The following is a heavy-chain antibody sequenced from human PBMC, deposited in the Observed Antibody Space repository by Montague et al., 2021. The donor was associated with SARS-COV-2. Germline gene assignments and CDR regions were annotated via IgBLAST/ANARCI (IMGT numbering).Heavy chain of an antibody. CDR1: TTSLSGYY. CDR3: VRGWGWRVH. Sequence: SETLSLTCAVHTTSLSGYYRGWIRPSRGKGLEWIGEIDQSGKNNYNPTLKRRVTISADTYNSQFSLKLNSVTAADTAVYYCVRGWGWRVHWGQGTLATVSP. J-gene: IGHJ4*02. V-gene: IGHV4-34*01. D-gene: IGHD3-16*01. CDR2: IDQSGKN.